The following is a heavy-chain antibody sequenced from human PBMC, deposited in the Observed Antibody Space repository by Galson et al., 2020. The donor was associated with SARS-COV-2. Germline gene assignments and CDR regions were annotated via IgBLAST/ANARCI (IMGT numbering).Heavy chain of an antibody. V-gene: IGHV3-49*03. CDR3: TRDEGVRGIDYYGMDV. Sequence: GGSLRLSCTAFGFTFGDYAMSWFRQAPGKGLEWVGFIRSKAYGGTTEYAASVKGRFTISRDDSKSIAYLQMNSLKTEDTAVYYCTRDEGVRGIDYYGMDVWGQGTTVTVSS. D-gene: IGHD3-10*01. CDR1: GFTFGDYA. CDR2: IRSKAYGGTT. J-gene: IGHJ6*02.